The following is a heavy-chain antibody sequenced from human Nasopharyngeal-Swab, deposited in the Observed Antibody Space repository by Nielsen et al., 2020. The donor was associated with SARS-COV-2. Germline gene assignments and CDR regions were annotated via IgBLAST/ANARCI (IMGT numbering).Heavy chain of an antibody. CDR3: ARDLGYIVGAQYYFDY. Sequence: SLNISCAASGFTFSSYSMNWVRQAPGKGLEWVSSISSSSSYIYYADSVKGRFTISRDNAKNSLYLQMNSLGAEDTAVYYCARDLGYIVGAQYYFDYWGQGTLVTVSS. J-gene: IGHJ4*02. CDR1: GFTFSSYS. V-gene: IGHV3-21*01. D-gene: IGHD1-26*01. CDR2: ISSSSSYI.